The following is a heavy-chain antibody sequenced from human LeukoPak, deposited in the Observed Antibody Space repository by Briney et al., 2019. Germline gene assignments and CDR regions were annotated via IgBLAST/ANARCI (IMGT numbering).Heavy chain of an antibody. CDR2: ISGSGGST. D-gene: IGHD3-16*02. CDR1: GFTFSSYA. J-gene: IGHJ4*02. Sequence: GGSLRLSCAASGFTFSSYAMSWARQAPGNGLEWVSAISGSGGSTYYADSVKGRFTISRDNSKNTLYLQMNSLRAEDTAVYYCAKDGSYDYVWGSYRYPYYFDYWGQGTLVTVSS. CDR3: AKDGSYDYVWGSYRYPYYFDY. V-gene: IGHV3-23*01.